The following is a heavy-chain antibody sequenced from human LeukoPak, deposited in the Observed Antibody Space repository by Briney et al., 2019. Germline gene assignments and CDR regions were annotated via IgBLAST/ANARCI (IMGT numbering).Heavy chain of an antibody. CDR1: SGSIFSNNW. V-gene: IGHV4-4*02. J-gene: IGHJ4*02. D-gene: IGHD2-15*01. Sequence: SGTLSLTCAVSSGSIFSNNWWSWVRQPPGKELEWIGQIFHSGSTNYNPSLKSRVTISVDTSKNQFSLKLSSVTAADTAVYYCARVAAKTVDYWGQGTLVTVSS. CDR2: IFHSGST. CDR3: ARVAAKTVDY.